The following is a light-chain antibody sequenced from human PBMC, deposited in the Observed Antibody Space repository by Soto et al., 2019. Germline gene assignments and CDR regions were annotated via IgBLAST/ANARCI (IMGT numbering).Light chain of an antibody. CDR1: SSDVGGYDY. Sequence: QSALTQPASVSGSPGQSITISCTGASSDVGGYDYVSWYQQHPGKAPKLMISEVSNRPSGISNRFSGSKSGNTASLTISGLQADDEADYYCCSYTRSSTLYVFGTGTKLTVL. CDR2: EVS. CDR3: CSYTRSSTLYV. V-gene: IGLV2-14*01. J-gene: IGLJ1*01.